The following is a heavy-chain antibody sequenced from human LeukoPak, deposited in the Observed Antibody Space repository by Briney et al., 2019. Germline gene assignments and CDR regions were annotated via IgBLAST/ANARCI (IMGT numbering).Heavy chain of an antibody. CDR2: IYPGDSDT. D-gene: IGHD3-9*01. CDR1: GYSFTSYW. J-gene: IGHJ6*02. CDR3: ARLIYDMLKYYYYYGMDV. Sequence: GESLKISCKGSGYSFTSYWIGWVRQMPGKGLEWMGIIYPGDSDTRYSPSFQGQVTISADKSISTAYLQWSSLKASDTAMYYCARLIYDMLKYYYYYGMDVWGQGTTV. V-gene: IGHV5-51*01.